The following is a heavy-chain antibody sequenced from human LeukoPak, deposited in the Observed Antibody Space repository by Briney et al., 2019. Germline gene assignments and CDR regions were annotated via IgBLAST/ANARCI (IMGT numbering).Heavy chain of an antibody. V-gene: IGHV4-59*08. CDR2: MYYSGST. CDR1: GGSISGHY. J-gene: IGHJ3*02. D-gene: IGHD6-19*01. Sequence: SETLSLTCTVSGGSISGHYWSWIRQPPGKGLEWIGYMYYSGSTNYNPSLKGRVTISVDMSKNQFSLKLSSVTAADTAVYYCARPSSSSGWYYDAFDIWGQGTMVSVSS. CDR3: ARPSSSSGWYYDAFDI.